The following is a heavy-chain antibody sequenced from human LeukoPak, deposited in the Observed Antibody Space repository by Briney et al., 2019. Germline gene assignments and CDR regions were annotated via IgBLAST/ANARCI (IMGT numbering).Heavy chain of an antibody. Sequence: GGSLRLFCGACGFTFYDYAVHWVRQAPGKGLEWVSGISWNSCSIRYADSVKGRFTISRDYAKNSLYLQMNSLRAEDTALYYCAGDYHYYGMDVWGQGNTVTVSS. CDR1: GFTFYDYA. J-gene: IGHJ6*02. CDR3: AGDYHYYGMDV. V-gene: IGHV3-9*01. CDR2: ISWNSCSI.